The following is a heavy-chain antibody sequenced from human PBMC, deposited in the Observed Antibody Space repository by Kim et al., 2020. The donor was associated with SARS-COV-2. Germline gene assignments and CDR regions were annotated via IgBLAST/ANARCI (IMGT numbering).Heavy chain of an antibody. Sequence: GGSLRLSCAASGFTFSSYEMNWVRQAPGKGLEWVSYISSSGSTIYYADSVKGRFTISRDNAKNSLYLQMNSLRAEDTAVYYCASGGGSSWIWFDPWGQGTLVTVSS. D-gene: IGHD6-13*01. J-gene: IGHJ5*02. CDR1: GFTFSSYE. CDR2: ISSSGSTI. V-gene: IGHV3-48*03. CDR3: ASGGGSSWIWFDP.